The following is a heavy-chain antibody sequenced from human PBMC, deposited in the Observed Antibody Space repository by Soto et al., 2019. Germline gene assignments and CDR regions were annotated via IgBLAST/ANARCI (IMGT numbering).Heavy chain of an antibody. CDR1: GGSLSSTHW. D-gene: IGHD3-10*01. V-gene: IGHV4-4*02. J-gene: IGHJ5*02. CDR2: IYHTGST. Sequence: QVQLQESSPGLVKPSGTLSLTCAVSGGSLSSTHWWSWVRQPPRKGLEWIGDIYHTGSTNYNPSLKSRVTISVDKSNNQFSLNLSSVTAADTAVYYCARDPYYYGSGDKGGFDPWGQGTLVIVSS. CDR3: ARDPYYYGSGDKGGFDP.